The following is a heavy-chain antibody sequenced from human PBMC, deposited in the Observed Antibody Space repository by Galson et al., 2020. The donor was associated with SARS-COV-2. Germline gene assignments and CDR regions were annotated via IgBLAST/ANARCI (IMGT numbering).Heavy chain of an antibody. CDR2: IKSKTDGGTT. V-gene: IGHV3-15*01. CDR1: GFTFSNAW. Sequence: GESLKISCAASGFTFSNAWMSWVRQAPGKGLEWVGRIKSKTDGGTTDYAAPVKGRFTISRDDSKNTLYLQMNSLKTEDTAVYYCTTVEVTDIAVAGNFDYWGQGTLVTVSS. D-gene: IGHD6-19*01. J-gene: IGHJ4*02. CDR3: TTVEVTDIAVAGNFDY.